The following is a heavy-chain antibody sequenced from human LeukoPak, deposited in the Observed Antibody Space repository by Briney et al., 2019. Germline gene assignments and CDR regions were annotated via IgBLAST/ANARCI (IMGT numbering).Heavy chain of an antibody. CDR1: GYSISSGYY. Sequence: SETLSLTCTVSGYSISSGYYWGWFRQPPGKGLEWIGSIYHSGSTYYNPSLKSRVIISIDTSKNQFSLQLSSVTAADTAVYYCARDGGARVAHDAFDIWGQGTMVTVSS. J-gene: IGHJ3*02. D-gene: IGHD4/OR15-4a*01. CDR3: ARDGGARVAHDAFDI. V-gene: IGHV4-38-2*02. CDR2: IYHSGST.